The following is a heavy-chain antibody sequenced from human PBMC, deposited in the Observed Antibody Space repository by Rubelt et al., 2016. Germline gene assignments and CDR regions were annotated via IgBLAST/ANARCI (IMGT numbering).Heavy chain of an antibody. Sequence: EVQLVESGGGLVQPGGSLRLSCAASGFTFSSYAMHWVRQAPGKGLEWVSGISWNSGRIGYADSVRGRFTISRDNAKNSLYLQMNSLGAEDTALYYCAKGRSWIQGLYYGMDVWGQGTTVTVSS. J-gene: IGHJ6*02. CDR3: AKGRSWIQGLYYGMDV. CDR1: GFTFSSYA. V-gene: IGHV3-9*01. D-gene: IGHD5-18*01. CDR2: ISWNSGRI.